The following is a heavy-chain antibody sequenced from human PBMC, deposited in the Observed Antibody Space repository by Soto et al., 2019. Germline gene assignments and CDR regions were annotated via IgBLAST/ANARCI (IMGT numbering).Heavy chain of an antibody. V-gene: IGHV3-23*01. J-gene: IGHJ3*02. D-gene: IGHD4-17*01. CDR1: GFTFSNYA. Sequence: GSLRLSCAASGFTFSNYAMSWVRQAPGKGLEWVSGIGSSGGTTHLADSVKGRFTISRDNSKNTLYLQMNSLRAEDTAVYYCGRDPNGDYIGAFDIWGQGTMVTVS. CDR3: GRDPNGDYIGAFDI. CDR2: IGSSGGTT.